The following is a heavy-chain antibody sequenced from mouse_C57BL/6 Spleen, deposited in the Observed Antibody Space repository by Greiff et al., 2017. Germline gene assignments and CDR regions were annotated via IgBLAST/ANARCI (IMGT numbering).Heavy chain of an antibody. CDR3: ARGGDYDEAWFAY. CDR2: INPGSGGT. Sequence: VKLMESGAELVRPGTSVKVSCKASGYAFTNYLIEWVKQRPGQGLEWIGVINPGSGGTNYNEKFKGKATLTADKSSSTAYMQLSSLTSEDSAVYFCARGGDYDEAWFAYWGQGTLVTVSA. CDR1: GYAFTNYL. D-gene: IGHD2-4*01. V-gene: IGHV1-54*01. J-gene: IGHJ3*01.